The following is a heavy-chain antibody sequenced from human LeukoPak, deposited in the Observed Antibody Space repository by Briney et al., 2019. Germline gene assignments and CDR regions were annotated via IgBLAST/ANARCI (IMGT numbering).Heavy chain of an antibody. D-gene: IGHD3-10*01. J-gene: IGHJ6*02. CDR3: ASGSGSYEYYYYGMDV. V-gene: IGHV4-59*01. CDR1: GGSISSYY. CDR2: IYYSGST. Sequence: ASETLSLTCTVSGGSISSYYWSWIRQPPGKGLEWIGYIYYSGSTNYNPSLKSRVTVSVDTSKNQFSLKLSSVTAADTAVYYCASGSGSYEYYYYGMDVWGQGTTVTVSS.